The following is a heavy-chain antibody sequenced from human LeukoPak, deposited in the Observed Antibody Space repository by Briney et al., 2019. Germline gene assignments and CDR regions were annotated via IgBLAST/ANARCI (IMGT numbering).Heavy chain of an antibody. CDR2: ISSSSSYI. J-gene: IGHJ6*04. Sequence: AGGSLRLSCAASGSTFSSYSMNWVRQAPGKGLEWVSSISSSSSYIYYADSVKGRFTISRDNAKNSLYLQMNSLRAEDTAVYYCARDGRGGYSYGYINYYGMDVWGKGTTVTVSS. V-gene: IGHV3-21*01. CDR3: ARDGRGGYSYGYINYYGMDV. D-gene: IGHD5-18*01. CDR1: GSTFSSYS.